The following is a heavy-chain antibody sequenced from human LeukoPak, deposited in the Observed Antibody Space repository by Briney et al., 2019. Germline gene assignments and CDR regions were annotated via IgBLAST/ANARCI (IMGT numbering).Heavy chain of an antibody. CDR3: ARDENYSSFDY. CDR1: GFTFTSYA. D-gene: IGHD1-7*01. CDR2: ISYDASNK. V-gene: IGHV3-30*04. J-gene: IGHJ4*02. Sequence: GGSLRLSCTASGFTFTSYAMHWVRQAPGKGLEWVAVISYDASNKYYADSVKGRFTISRDNAKNSLSLQMNSLRAEDTAVYYCARDENYSSFDYWGQGTLVTVSS.